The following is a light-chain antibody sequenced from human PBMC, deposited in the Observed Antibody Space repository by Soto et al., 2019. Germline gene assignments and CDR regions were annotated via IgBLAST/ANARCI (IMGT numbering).Light chain of an antibody. V-gene: IGKV3-11*01. CDR3: QQRSNWPLT. CDR1: QSVSSH. Sequence: EIVLTQSPATLSLSPGERAALSCRASQSVSSHFAWYQQKPDQAPRLLSYDASNRATGIPARFSGSVSGTDLTLIISSLEPEDLAVYYCQQRSNWPLTFGGGNKVEIK. J-gene: IGKJ4*01. CDR2: DAS.